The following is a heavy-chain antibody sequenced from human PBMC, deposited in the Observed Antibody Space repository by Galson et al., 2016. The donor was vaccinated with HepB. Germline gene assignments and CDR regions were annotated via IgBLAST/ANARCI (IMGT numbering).Heavy chain of an antibody. CDR2: ISSSKTYI. J-gene: IGHJ3*01. CDR1: GFTFSNYT. CDR3: AREGSVVKPTDPVSAFDF. Sequence: SLRLSCAASGFTFSNYTMNWVRQAPGKAPEWVSSISSSKTYIYYADSVRGRFTVSRDNAKDSLYLQMYSLRAEDTATYYCAREGSVVKPTDPVSAFDFWGQGTVVTVSS. V-gene: IGHV3-21*01. D-gene: IGHD1-1*01.